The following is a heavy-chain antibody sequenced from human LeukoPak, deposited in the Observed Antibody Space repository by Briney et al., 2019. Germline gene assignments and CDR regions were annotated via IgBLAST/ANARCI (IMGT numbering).Heavy chain of an antibody. J-gene: IGHJ5*02. Sequence: PSETLSLTCAVSGYSISSGYYWGCIRQPPGEGLEWIGSSHHSGSAFYNPSLKSRVTISVDTSKNQFSLKLRSVTAADTAVYYWAREGNWFDPWGQGTLVTVSS. CDR1: GYSISSGYY. V-gene: IGHV4-38-2*02. CDR2: SHHSGSA. CDR3: AREGNWFDP.